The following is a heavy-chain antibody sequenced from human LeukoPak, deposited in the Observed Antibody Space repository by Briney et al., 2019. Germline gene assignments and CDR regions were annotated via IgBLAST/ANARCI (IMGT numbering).Heavy chain of an antibody. CDR2: ISYDGSNK. V-gene: IGHV3-30-3*01. J-gene: IGHJ4*02. D-gene: IGHD3-22*01. Sequence: PGRSLRLSCAASGFTFSSYAMHWVRQAPGKGLEWVAVISYDGSNKYYADSVKGRFTISRDNSKNTLYLQMNSLRAEDTAVYYCAKDSDPGQYYDSRGFYPDYWGQGTLVTVSS. CDR3: AKDSDPGQYYDSRGFYPDY. CDR1: GFTFSSYA.